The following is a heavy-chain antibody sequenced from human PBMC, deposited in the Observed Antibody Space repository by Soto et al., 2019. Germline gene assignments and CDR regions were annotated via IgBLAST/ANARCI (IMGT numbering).Heavy chain of an antibody. CDR3: AKARVRIVGANSFDY. Sequence: PVGSLRLSCVGSGFTFSNYGMHWARQPPGKGLEWVALISDDGDKRYYADSVRGRLIISRDNSKDTLYQQMNSLGPDDTAVYFCAKARVRIVGANSFDYWGKGTPVTVS. J-gene: IGHJ4*02. D-gene: IGHD1-26*01. CDR1: GFTFSNYG. V-gene: IGHV3-30*18. CDR2: ISDDGDKR.